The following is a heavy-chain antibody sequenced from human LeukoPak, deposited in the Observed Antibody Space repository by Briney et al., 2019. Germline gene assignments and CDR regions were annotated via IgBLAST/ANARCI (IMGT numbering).Heavy chain of an antibody. CDR1: GGSFSGYY. V-gene: IGHV4-34*01. CDR2: INHSRST. J-gene: IGHJ4*02. Sequence: PSEALSLTCAVYGGSFSGYYWSWIRQPPGKGLEWIGEINHSRSTNYNPSLKSRVTISVDTSKNQFSLKLSSVTAADTAVYYCAVGATYYFDYWGQGTLVTVSS. D-gene: IGHD1-26*01. CDR3: AVGATYYFDY.